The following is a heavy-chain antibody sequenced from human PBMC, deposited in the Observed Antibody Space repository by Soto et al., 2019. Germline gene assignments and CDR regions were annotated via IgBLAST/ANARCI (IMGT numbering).Heavy chain of an antibody. CDR3: ARRDGDSLTGYPIMTRGDY. CDR1: GGSISSSSYY. J-gene: IGHJ4*02. CDR2: IYYSGST. V-gene: IGHV4-39*01. D-gene: IGHD3-9*01. Sequence: QLQLQESGPGLVKPSETLSLTCTVSGGSISSSSYYWGWIRQPPGKGLEWIGSIYYSGSTYYNPSLKRRVTISVDTAKNQFSLKLSSVTAADTAVYDCARRDGDSLTGYPIMTRGDYWGQGTLVTVSS.